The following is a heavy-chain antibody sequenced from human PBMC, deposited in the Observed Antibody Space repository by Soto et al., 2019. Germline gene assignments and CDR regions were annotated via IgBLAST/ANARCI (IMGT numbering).Heavy chain of an antibody. CDR3: AKDPTRGDGYKYYYYYGMDV. CDR2: ISYDGSNK. D-gene: IGHD3-10*01. V-gene: IGHV3-30*18. J-gene: IGHJ6*02. Sequence: GGSLRLSCAASGFTFSSYGMHWVRQAPGKGLEWVAVISYDGSNKYYADSVKGRFTISRDNSKNTLYLQMNSLRAEDTAVYYCAKDPTRGDGYKYYYYYGMDVWGQGTTVTISS. CDR1: GFTFSSYG.